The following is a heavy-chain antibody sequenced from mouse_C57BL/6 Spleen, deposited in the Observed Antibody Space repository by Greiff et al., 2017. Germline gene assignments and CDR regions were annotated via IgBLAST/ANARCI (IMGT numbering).Heavy chain of an antibody. J-gene: IGHJ3*01. CDR1: GYTFTSYW. Sequence: QVQLQQPGAELVKPGASVKLSCKASGYTFTSYWMQWVKQRPGQGLEWIGEIDPSDSCTNYNQKFKGKATLTVDTPSSTAYMQLSSLTSEDSAVYYCARWLLRFAYWGQGTLVTVSA. V-gene: IGHV1-50*01. CDR2: IDPSDSCT. D-gene: IGHD2-3*01. CDR3: ARWLLRFAY.